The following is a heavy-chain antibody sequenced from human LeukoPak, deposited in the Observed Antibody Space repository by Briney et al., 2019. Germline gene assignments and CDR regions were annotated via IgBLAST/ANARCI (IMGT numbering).Heavy chain of an antibody. CDR2: INPNSGAT. D-gene: IGHD1-1*01. Sequence: ASVKVSCKASGYTFSGYYIHWVRQVPGQGLEWMGWINPNSGATSYAQKFQGGVTLTRDTSITTFYMEVSRLRSDDTAVYSCARYNWNDVVSALDYWGQGTLVTVSS. CDR1: GYTFSGYY. CDR3: ARYNWNDVVSALDY. V-gene: IGHV1-2*02. J-gene: IGHJ4*02.